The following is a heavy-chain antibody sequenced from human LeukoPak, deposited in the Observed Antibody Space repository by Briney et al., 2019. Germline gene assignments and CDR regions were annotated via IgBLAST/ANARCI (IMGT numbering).Heavy chain of an antibody. V-gene: IGHV1-69*13. CDR1: GGTFSSYA. D-gene: IGHD3-9*01. CDR2: IIPIYTTT. J-gene: IGHJ4*02. Sequence: ASVKVSCKAAGGTFSSYAISWVRQAPGQGLEWMGGIIPIYTTTNYAQKFQGRVTLTADESRSTAYMELSSLRSEDTAVYYCAGGFEALPPDYWGEGTLVSVSS. CDR3: AGGFEALPPDY.